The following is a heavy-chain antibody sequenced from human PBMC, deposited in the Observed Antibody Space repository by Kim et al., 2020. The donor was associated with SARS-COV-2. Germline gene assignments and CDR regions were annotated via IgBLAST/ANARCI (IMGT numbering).Heavy chain of an antibody. CDR2: GGMK. V-gene: IGHV3-30*02. CDR3: AKAEAYDY. J-gene: IGHJ4*02. Sequence: GGMKNCADSGKGRFTISRDNSKNTLYLQMNSLRAEDTSVYSCAKAEAYDYWGQGTLVTVSS.